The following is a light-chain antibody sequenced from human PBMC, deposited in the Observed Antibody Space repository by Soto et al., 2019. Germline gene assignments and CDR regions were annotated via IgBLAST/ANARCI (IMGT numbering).Light chain of an antibody. CDR1: QSISSY. V-gene: IGKV1-39*01. CDR3: QQSYSTPRT. CDR2: AAP. J-gene: IGKJ3*01. Sequence: DIQMTQSPSSLSASVGDRVTITCRASQSISSYLNWYQQKPGKASKLLIYAAPSLQSGVPSRFSGSGSGTDFTLTISSLQPEDFATYYCQQSYSTPRTFGPGTKVDIK.